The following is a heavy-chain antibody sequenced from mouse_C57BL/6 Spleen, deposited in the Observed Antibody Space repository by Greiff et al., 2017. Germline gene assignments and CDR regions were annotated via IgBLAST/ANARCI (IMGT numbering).Heavy chain of an antibody. J-gene: IGHJ4*01. CDR3: ARGEAGYYAMDY. CDR2: IYPGDGDT. Sequence: VQLQQSGPELVKPGASVKISCKASGYAFSSSWMNWVKQRPGKGLEWIGRIYPGDGDTNYNGKFKGKATLTADKSSSTAYMQLSSLTSEDSAVYFCARGEAGYYAMDYWGQGTSVTVSS. V-gene: IGHV1-82*01. CDR1: GYAFSSSW.